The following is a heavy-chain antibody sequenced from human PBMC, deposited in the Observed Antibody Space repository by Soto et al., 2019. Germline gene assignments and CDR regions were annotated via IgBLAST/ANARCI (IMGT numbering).Heavy chain of an antibody. Sequence: SLRLSCSASGFTFSTYAMSWVRQAPGKGLEWVAAISDSSGSTYYADSVKGRFTISRDNSKNTLYLQMNSLRTDDTAVYYCAKDLGENAVVAPTPWRGGQETMVTVSS. D-gene: IGHD3-16*01. CDR1: GFTFSTYA. J-gene: IGHJ4*02. CDR3: AKDLGENAVVAPTPWR. CDR2: ISDSSGST. V-gene: IGHV3-23*01.